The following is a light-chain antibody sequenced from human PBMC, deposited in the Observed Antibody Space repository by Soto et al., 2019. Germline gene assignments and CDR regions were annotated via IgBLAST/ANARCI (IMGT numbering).Light chain of an antibody. J-gene: IGLJ1*01. Sequence: QSALTQPASVSGSPGQSITISCTGTSSDVGAYNYVSWYQQHPGKDPKLMIYEVNYRPSGVSNRFSGSKSGITASLTISGLQAEDEADYYCSSYASTSTAVFGSGTKLTVL. CDR3: SSYASTSTAV. CDR2: EVN. CDR1: SSDVGAYNY. V-gene: IGLV2-14*01.